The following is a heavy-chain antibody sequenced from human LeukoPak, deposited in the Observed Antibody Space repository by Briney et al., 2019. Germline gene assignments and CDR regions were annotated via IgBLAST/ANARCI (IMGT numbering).Heavy chain of an antibody. V-gene: IGHV4-31*02. D-gene: IGHD3-10*01. CDR1: GFTFSSYA. CDR2: IHHSGST. J-gene: IGHJ5*02. CDR3: ASYGSGSYRFDP. Sequence: LRLSCAASGFTFSSYAMSWVRQHPGKGLEWIGYIHHSGSTYYNPSLKSRVIISVDTYKNQFSLKLNSVTAADTAVYYCASYGSGSYRFDPWGQGTLVTVSS.